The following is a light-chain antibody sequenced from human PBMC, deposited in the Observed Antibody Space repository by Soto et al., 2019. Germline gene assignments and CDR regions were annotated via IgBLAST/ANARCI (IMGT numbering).Light chain of an antibody. V-gene: IGKV1-39*01. Sequence: DIQLTQSPSSLSASLGDRVTITCRASQTTNNYLNWYQQKPGKAPQLLIYAASSLQSGVPSRLSGSGSGTDFTLTISSLQFEDFATYYCQQSYSGPPTFGQGTKVEIK. CDR2: AAS. CDR1: QTTNNY. J-gene: IGKJ1*01. CDR3: QQSYSGPPT.